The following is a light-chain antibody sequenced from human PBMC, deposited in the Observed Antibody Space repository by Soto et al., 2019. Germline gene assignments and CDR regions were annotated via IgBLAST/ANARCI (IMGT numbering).Light chain of an antibody. Sequence: DIQMTQSPSTLSAAVGDRVTITCRARQSITTWLAWYQQKPWKAPKLLIYKATNLQSEVPSRFSGSGSGTEFSLTIISLQPEDFAIYYCQQYNDYPYTFGQGTKLEIK. CDR1: QSITTW. J-gene: IGKJ2*01. CDR2: KAT. V-gene: IGKV1-5*03. CDR3: QQYNDYPYT.